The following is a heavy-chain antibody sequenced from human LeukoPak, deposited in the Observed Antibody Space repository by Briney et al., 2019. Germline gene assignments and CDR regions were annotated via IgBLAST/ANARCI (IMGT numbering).Heavy chain of an antibody. V-gene: IGHV1-69*01. CDR1: GGTFSSYA. D-gene: IGHD2-2*02. CDR2: IKPIVGTA. Sequence: SVKVSCKASGGTFSSYAISWVRQAPGQGREWMGGIKPIVGTANYAQKFHGRVTISADESTSTAYMELSSLRSEDTAVYYCARDRQVVPAAITYDWLAPWGQGTLVTVSS. J-gene: IGHJ5*02. CDR3: ARDRQVVPAAITYDWLAP.